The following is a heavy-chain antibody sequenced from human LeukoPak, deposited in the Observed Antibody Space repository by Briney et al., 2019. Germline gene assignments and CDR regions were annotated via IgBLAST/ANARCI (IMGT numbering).Heavy chain of an antibody. Sequence: GASVKVSGKASGYTFTSYYIHWVRQAPGQGLEWMGIINPTGGSISYAQNFQGRVTMTRDTSTSTVYMELRSLRSEDTAVYYCARDRGYCSGGSCYTDYWGQGTLVTVSS. CDR1: GYTFTSYY. CDR2: INPTGGSI. D-gene: IGHD2-15*01. J-gene: IGHJ4*02. V-gene: IGHV1-46*01. CDR3: ARDRGYCSGGSCYTDY.